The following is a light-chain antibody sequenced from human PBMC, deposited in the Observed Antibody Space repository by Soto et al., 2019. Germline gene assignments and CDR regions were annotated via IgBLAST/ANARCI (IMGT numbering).Light chain of an antibody. CDR3: WSYAGRSTLV. V-gene: IGLV2-23*01. CDR2: EGS. Sequence: QSVLTQPASVSGSPGQSITISCTGTSSDIGSYNLVSWYQHHPGKAPKLMIYEGSKRPSGVSNRFSGSKSGNTASLTISGLQSEDEADYYCWSYAGRSTLVFGGGTQLTVL. J-gene: IGLJ2*01. CDR1: SSDIGSYNL.